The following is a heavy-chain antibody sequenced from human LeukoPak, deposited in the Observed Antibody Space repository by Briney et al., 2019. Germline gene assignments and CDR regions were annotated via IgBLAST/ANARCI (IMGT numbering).Heavy chain of an antibody. V-gene: IGHV3-30*02. CDR3: AKDSPLYCSSTSCYTS. CDR1: GFTFSSYG. D-gene: IGHD2-2*02. CDR2: IRYDGSNK. J-gene: IGHJ5*02. Sequence: GGSLRLSCAASGFTFSSYGMHWVRQAPGKGLEWVAFIRYDGSNKYYADSVKGRFTISRDNSKNTLYLQMNSLRAEDTAVYYCAKDSPLYCSSTSCYTSWGQGTLVTVS.